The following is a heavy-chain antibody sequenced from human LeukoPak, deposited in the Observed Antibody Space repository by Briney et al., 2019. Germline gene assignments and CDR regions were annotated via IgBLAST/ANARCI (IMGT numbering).Heavy chain of an antibody. Sequence: PGGSLRLSCAASGFTFSIYTMNWVRQAPGKGLEWVSSISSSSSYIYYADSVKGRFSISRDNAEKSLYLQMNSLRAENTPVYYCARDGPAAAGSAPDYWGQGTLVIVSS. CDR3: ARDGPAAAGSAPDY. J-gene: IGHJ4*02. V-gene: IGHV3-21*01. CDR2: ISSSSSYI. D-gene: IGHD6-13*01. CDR1: GFTFSIYT.